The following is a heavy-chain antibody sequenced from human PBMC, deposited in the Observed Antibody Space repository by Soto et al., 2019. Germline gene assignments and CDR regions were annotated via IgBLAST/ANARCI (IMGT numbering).Heavy chain of an antibody. Sequence: EVQLVESGGGLVQPGGSLRLSCAGSGFTFSNYWMHWVRQAPGKGLEWVSRIDHDGPTDYADSVRGRFTISRAHAENTLYMQMNSLRPEDTAVYYCVRDSHGDYWGQGTLVTVSS. J-gene: IGHJ4*02. V-gene: IGHV3-74*01. CDR3: VRDSHGDY. CDR2: IDHDGPT. CDR1: GFTFSNYW.